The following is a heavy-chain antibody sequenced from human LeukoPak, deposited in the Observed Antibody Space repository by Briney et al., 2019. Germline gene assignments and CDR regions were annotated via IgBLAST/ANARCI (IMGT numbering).Heavy chain of an antibody. Sequence: GGSLRLSCAASVFTLSSNYVSWVRQAPEKGLEWVSVIYSGGSTYYADSVKGRFTISRHNSKNTLYLQMNSLRAEDTAVYYCVRVRFEYNWFDPWGQETLVTVSS. CDR3: VRVRFEYNWFDP. CDR2: IYSGGST. D-gene: IGHD3-10*01. V-gene: IGHV3-53*04. J-gene: IGHJ5*02. CDR1: VFTLSSNY.